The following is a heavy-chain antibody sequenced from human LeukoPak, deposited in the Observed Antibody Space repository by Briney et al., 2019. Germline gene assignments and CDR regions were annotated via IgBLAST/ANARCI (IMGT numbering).Heavy chain of an antibody. Sequence: ASVKVSCKASGYIFTNYYMHWVRQAPGQELGWMGRINPNSGGTNYAQKFQGRVTMTRDTSISTAYTELSSLRSEDTAVYYCARERAAAGTWYFDYWARGPLATVP. V-gene: IGHV1/OR15-1*02. D-gene: IGHD6-13*01. J-gene: IGHJ4*02. CDR3: ARERAAAGTWYFDY. CDR1: GYIFTNYY. CDR2: INPNSGGT.